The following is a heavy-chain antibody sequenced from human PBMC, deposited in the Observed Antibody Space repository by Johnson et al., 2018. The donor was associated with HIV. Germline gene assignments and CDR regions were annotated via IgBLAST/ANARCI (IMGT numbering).Heavy chain of an antibody. D-gene: IGHD2-2*01. CDR1: GFTFDDYA. CDR3: ARAAIVVLPAGAFDI. V-gene: IGHV3-23*04. J-gene: IGHJ3*02. CDR2: IRGSGDGT. Sequence: VQLVESGGGVVRPGGSLRLSCAASGFTFDDYAMHWVRQAPGKGLEWVSGIRGSGDGTYYADSVKGRFTISRDNSKKTLYLQMNSLRLEDTAIYYCARAAIVVLPAGAFDIWGRGTMVTVSS.